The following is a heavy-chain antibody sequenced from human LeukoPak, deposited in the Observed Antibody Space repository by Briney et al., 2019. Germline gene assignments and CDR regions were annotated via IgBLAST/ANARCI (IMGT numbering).Heavy chain of an antibody. Sequence: SQTLSLTYTVSGASISSGAYYWSWVRQHPGRGLEWVGYIYYSGSTYYNPSLKSRVAISADTSKNQFSLKLSSVTAADTAVYYCAREQVPYGPGTYHYFDYWGQGTLVTVSS. D-gene: IGHD3-10*01. V-gene: IGHV4-31*03. CDR1: GASISSGAYY. J-gene: IGHJ4*02. CDR2: IYYSGST. CDR3: AREQVPYGPGTYHYFDY.